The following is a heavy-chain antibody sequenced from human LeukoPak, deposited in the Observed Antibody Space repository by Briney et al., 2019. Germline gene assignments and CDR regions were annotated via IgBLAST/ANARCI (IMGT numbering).Heavy chain of an antibody. Sequence: PGRSLRLSCAASGFTFSSYGMHWVRQAPGKGLEWVAVIWYDGSNKYYADSVKGRFTISRDNSKNTLYLQMNSLRAEDTAVYSCARDPYSSGRGYYGMDVWGKGTTATVSS. CDR2: IWYDGSNK. D-gene: IGHD6-25*01. J-gene: IGHJ6*04. CDR1: GFTFSSYG. V-gene: IGHV3-33*01. CDR3: ARDPYSSGRGYYGMDV.